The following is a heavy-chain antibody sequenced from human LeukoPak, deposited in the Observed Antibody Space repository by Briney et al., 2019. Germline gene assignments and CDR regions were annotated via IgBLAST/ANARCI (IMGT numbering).Heavy chain of an antibody. D-gene: IGHD3-22*01. CDR3: ARPYYYDSIGYYSFFDY. CDR2: IYPGDSDT. CDR1: GYSFTSYW. Sequence: GESLKIFCKGSGYSFTSYWIGWVRQMPGKRLEWLGIIYPGDSDTRYSPSFQGQVTISADKSISNAYLQWSSLKASDTAMYYCARPYYYDSIGYYSFFDYWGQGTLVTVSS. J-gene: IGHJ4*02. V-gene: IGHV5-51*01.